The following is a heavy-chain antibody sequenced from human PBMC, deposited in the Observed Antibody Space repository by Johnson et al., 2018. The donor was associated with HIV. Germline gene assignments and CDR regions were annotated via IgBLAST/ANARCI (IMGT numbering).Heavy chain of an antibody. Sequence: VQLVESGGGVVQPGRSLRLSCAASGFTFSSYGMHWVRQAPGKGLEWVAVIWYDGSNKYYADSVKGRFTISRDNSKNKIYLQMNSLRAEDTALYYCVRGGLGYQNIHDPFDIWGQGTMVTVSS. V-gene: IGHV3-33*01. J-gene: IGHJ3*02. D-gene: IGHD3-16*02. CDR3: VRGGLGYQNIHDPFDI. CDR1: GFTFSSYG. CDR2: IWYDGSNK.